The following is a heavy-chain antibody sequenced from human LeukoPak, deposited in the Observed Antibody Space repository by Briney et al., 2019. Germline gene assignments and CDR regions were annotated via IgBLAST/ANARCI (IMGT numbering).Heavy chain of an antibody. V-gene: IGHV3-33*01. CDR2: IWHDGSKK. Sequence: GGSLRLSCKASRFAFNSHGMHWVRQAPGKGLEWVALIWHDGSKKYYADSVKGRFAISRDNSKSTLYLQMNSLRAEDTAVYYCARASSSSYWRGVDYWGQGTLVTVSS. CDR1: RFAFNSHG. D-gene: IGHD6-13*01. J-gene: IGHJ4*02. CDR3: ARASSSSYWRGVDY.